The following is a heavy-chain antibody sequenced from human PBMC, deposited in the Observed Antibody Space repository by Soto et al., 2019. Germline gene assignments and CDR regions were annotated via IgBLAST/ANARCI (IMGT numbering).Heavy chain of an antibody. CDR2: IYPGDSKT. J-gene: IGHJ6*02. CDR3: ARSRRGAYSSGWYSLSGYYNYGIDV. CDR1: GFSFTTYW. V-gene: IGHV5-51*01. D-gene: IGHD6-19*01. Sequence: PGESLKISCKGSGFSFTTYWIAWVRQMPGKGLEWMGIIYPGDSKTTYSPSFQGQVTISADKSISTAYLQWSSLKASDTAMYYCARSRRGAYSSGWYSLSGYYNYGIDVWGQGTKVTVSS.